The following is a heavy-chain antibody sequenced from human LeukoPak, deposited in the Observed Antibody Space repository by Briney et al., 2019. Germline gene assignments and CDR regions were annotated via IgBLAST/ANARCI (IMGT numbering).Heavy chain of an antibody. CDR2: ISGSGGST. D-gene: IGHD6-13*01. J-gene: IGHJ4*02. CDR1: GFTFCGYA. CDR3: AREPRYSSSWLVDY. V-gene: IGHV3-23*01. Sequence: PGGSLRLSCAASGFTFCGYAMSRVRQALGRGLECVSAISGSGGSTYYAESVKGRFTISRDNSKNTLYLQMNSLRAEDTAVYYCAREPRYSSSWLVDYWGQGTLVTVSS.